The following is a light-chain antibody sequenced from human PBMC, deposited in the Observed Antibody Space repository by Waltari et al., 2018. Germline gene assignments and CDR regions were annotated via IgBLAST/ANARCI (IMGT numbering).Light chain of an antibody. V-gene: IGKV1-39*01. CDR3: QQSYSAPYT. CDR1: QSISTY. Sequence: DIQMTQSPSSLSASVGDRVTITCRASQSISTYLNWYQHKPGKAPKVLIYAASSLKSGVPSKFSGSRSGTDVTLTISSLQPEDFATYYCQQSYSAPYTFGQGTKVEIK. CDR2: AAS. J-gene: IGKJ2*01.